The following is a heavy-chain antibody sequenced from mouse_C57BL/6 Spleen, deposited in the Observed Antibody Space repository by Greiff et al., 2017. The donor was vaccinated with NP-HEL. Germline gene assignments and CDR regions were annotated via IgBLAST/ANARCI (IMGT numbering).Heavy chain of an antibody. CDR3: TRGEDEGYYASWFAY. Sequence: EVQLQQSGTVLARPGASVKMSCKTSGYTFTSYWMHWVKQRPGQGLEWIGAIYPGNSDTSYNQKFKGKAKLTAVTSASTAYMELSSLTNEDSAVYYCTRGEDEGYYASWFAYWGQGTLVTVSA. CDR1: GYTFTSYW. CDR2: IYPGNSDT. J-gene: IGHJ3*01. D-gene: IGHD2-3*01. V-gene: IGHV1-5*01.